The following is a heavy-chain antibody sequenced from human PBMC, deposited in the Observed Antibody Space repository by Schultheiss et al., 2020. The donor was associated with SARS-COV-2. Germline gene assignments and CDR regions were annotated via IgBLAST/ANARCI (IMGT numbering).Heavy chain of an antibody. CDR3: ARGPSLLFDY. CDR1: GFTVSSNY. J-gene: IGHJ4*02. D-gene: IGHD3-10*01. CDR2: INHSGST. Sequence: GSLRLSCAASGFTVSSNYMSWVRQPPGKGLEWIGEINHSGSTNYNPSLKSRVTISVDTSKNQLSLKLSSVTAADTAVYYCARGPSLLFDYWGQGTLVTVSS. V-gene: IGHV4-34*01.